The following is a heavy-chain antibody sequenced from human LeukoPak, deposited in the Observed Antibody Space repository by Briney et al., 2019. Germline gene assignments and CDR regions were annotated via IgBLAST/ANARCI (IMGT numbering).Heavy chain of an antibody. CDR2: ISYDGSNK. D-gene: IGHD6-13*01. V-gene: IGHV3-30-3*01. J-gene: IGHJ4*02. CDR3: ARDGAAAGVEFDY. CDR1: GFTFSSYA. Sequence: PGGSLRLSCAASGFTFSSYAMHWVGQAPGKGLEWVSVISYDGSNKYYADSVKGRVTISRDNSKNTLDLQMNSLRAEDTAVYYCARDGAAAGVEFDYWGQGTLVTVSS.